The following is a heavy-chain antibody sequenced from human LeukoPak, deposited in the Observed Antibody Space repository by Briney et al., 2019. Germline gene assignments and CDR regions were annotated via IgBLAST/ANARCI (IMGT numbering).Heavy chain of an antibody. D-gene: IGHD2-2*01. CDR2: MNPNSGNT. J-gene: IGHJ4*02. CDR1: GYTFTSYV. V-gene: IGHV1-8*01. Sequence: GASVKVSCKASGYTFTSYVINWVRQATGQGLEWMGWMNPNSGNTGYAQKFQGRVTMTRNTSISTAYMELSSLRSEDTAVYYCARCVVRTSCSSGYWGQGTLVTVSS. CDR3: ARCVVRTSCSSGY.